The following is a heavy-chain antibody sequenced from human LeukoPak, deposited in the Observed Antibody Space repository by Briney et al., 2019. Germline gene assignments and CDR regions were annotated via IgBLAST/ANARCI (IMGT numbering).Heavy chain of an antibody. CDR2: INPNSGGT. V-gene: IGHV1-2*02. D-gene: IGHD6-19*01. CDR3: ARIRGIDGSGWYHFDY. Sequence: ASVKVSCKASGYTFTGYYMHWVRQAPGQGLEWMGWINPNSGGTNYAQKFQGRVTMTTDTSTSTAYMELRSLRSDDTAVYYCARIRGIDGSGWYHFDYWGQGTLVTVSS. J-gene: IGHJ4*02. CDR1: GYTFTGYY.